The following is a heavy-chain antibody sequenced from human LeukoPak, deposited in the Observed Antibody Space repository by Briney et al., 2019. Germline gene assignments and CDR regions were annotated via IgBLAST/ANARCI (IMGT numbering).Heavy chain of an antibody. CDR2: FDPEDGET. V-gene: IGHV1-24*01. CDR1: GYTLTELS. Sequence: ASVKVSCKVSGYTLTELSMHWVRQAPGKGLEWVGGFDPEDGETIYAQKFQGRVTMTEDTSTDTAYMELSSLRSEDTAVYYCATDLRDGYNPGFDPWGQGTLVTVSS. CDR3: ATDLRDGYNPGFDP. D-gene: IGHD5-24*01. J-gene: IGHJ5*02.